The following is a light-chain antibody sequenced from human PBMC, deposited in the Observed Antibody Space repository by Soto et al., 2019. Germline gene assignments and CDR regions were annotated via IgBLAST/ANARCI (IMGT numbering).Light chain of an antibody. CDR2: AAY. V-gene: IGKV1-39*01. CDR3: QQTYSTPPT. J-gene: IGKJ2*01. CDR1: QSISSY. Sequence: DIQMTQSPSSLSASVGDRVTITCRASQSISSYLNWYQQKPGKAPKLLIYAAYSLQSGVPSRFSGGGSGTDFTPTISRLQPEYFATYYCQQTYSTPPTFGHGTKLEIK.